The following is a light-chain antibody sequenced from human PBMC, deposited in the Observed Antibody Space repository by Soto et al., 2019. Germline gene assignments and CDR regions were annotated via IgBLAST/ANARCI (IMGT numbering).Light chain of an antibody. Sequence: EIVLTQSPGTLSLSPGERATLSCRASQAVNSIYLAWYQQKPGQAPRLLIYGTSNRATGIPDRFSGSGSGTDFTLTISRLEPEEFAVYYCQQYDSSPRTFGQGTKVESK. J-gene: IGKJ1*01. CDR3: QQYDSSPRT. CDR1: QAVNSIY. V-gene: IGKV3-20*01. CDR2: GTS.